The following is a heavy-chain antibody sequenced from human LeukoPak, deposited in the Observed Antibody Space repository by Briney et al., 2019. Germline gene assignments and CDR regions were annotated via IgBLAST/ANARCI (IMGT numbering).Heavy chain of an antibody. J-gene: IGHJ3*02. D-gene: IGHD3-10*01. CDR1: GGSISSGDYY. CDR2: IYYSGST. Sequence: PSETLSLTCTVSGGSISSGDYYWSWIRQPPGKGLEWIGYIYYSGSTYYNPSLKSRVTISVDTSKNQFSLKLSSVTAADTAVYYRASLLWPDAFDIWGQGTMVTVSS. V-gene: IGHV4-30-4*01. CDR3: ASLLWPDAFDI.